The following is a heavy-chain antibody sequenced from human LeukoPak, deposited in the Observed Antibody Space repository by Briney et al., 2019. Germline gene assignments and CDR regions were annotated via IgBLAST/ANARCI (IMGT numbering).Heavy chain of an antibody. CDR1: GFTFSKYP. V-gene: IGHV3-30-3*01. CDR3: ARLNLGYGYFLEATKRDY. Sequence: PGGSLRLSCAASGFTFSKYPMHWVRQAPGKGLEWAAVISYDVGSNTYYADSVKGRFTISRDNSKNTLYLQMNSLRAEDTAVYYCARLNLGYGYFLEATKRDYWGQGTLVTVSS. D-gene: IGHD5-18*01. J-gene: IGHJ4*02. CDR2: ISYDVGSNT.